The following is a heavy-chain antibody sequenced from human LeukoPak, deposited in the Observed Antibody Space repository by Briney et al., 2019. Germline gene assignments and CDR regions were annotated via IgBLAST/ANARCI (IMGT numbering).Heavy chain of an antibody. V-gene: IGHV4-59*01. CDR3: ARETIASGIDY. CDR1: GGSISSYY. J-gene: IGHJ4*02. CDR2: IYYSGST. D-gene: IGHD3-3*02. Sequence: SETLSLTCTVSGGSISSYYWSWIRQPPGKGLEWIGYIYYSGSTNYNPSLKSRVTISVDTSKNQFSLKLSSVTAADTAVYYCARETIASGIDYWGQGTLVTVSS.